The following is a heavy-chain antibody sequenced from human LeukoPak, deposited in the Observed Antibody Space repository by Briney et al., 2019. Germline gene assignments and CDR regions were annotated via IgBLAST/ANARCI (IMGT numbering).Heavy chain of an antibody. D-gene: IGHD6-13*01. V-gene: IGHV1-18*01. J-gene: IGHJ4*02. CDR1: GYTFTSYG. CDR3: AREAQQLVTIYFDY. CDR2: ISAYNGNS. Sequence: ASVKVCCKASGYTFTSYGISWVRQAPGQGLELMGWISAYNGNSYYAQKLQGRVTMTTDTSTSTAYMELRSLRSDDTAVYYCAREAQQLVTIYFDYWGQGTLVTVSS.